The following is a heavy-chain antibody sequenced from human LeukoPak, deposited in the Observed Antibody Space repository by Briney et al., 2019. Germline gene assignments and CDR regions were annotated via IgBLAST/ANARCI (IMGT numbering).Heavy chain of an antibody. V-gene: IGHV4-39*01. CDR2: MYFSGST. CDR3: ANAASYSVDY. CDR1: GGSVSSSFYY. J-gene: IGHJ4*02. D-gene: IGHD1-26*01. Sequence: SETLSLTCTVSGGSVSSSFYYWGWIRQPPGTGLEWIGSMYFSGSTHYNPSLKGRVTISVDTSKNQFSLKLTSVTAADTAVYYCANAASYSVDYWGQGTLVTVSS.